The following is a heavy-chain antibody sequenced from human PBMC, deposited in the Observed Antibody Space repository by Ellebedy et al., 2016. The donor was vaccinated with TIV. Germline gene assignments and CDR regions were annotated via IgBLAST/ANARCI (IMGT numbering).Heavy chain of an antibody. J-gene: IGHJ6*02. CDR3: ASGVPATTGHFYYYGMGV. D-gene: IGHD1-1*01. CDR2: VYYTGTT. V-gene: IGHV4-59*01. CDR1: GGSITSYF. Sequence: MPSETLSLTCNVSGGSITSYFWTWIRQTPGKGLEWIGYVYYTGTTDYNPSLSSRVTISIDTSKSQFSLRLNSVTAADTAVYYCASGVPATTGHFYYYGMGVWGQGTTVTVSS.